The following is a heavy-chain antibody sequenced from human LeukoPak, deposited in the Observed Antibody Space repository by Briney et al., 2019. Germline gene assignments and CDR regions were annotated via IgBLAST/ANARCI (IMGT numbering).Heavy chain of an antibody. V-gene: IGHV4-34*01. CDR3: ARGRGSWYAY. D-gene: IGHD6-13*01. Sequence: SETLSLTCAVYGGSFSGYYWSWIRQPPGTGLEWIGEMNHSGSTNYNPSLKSRVTISVDPSKNQLSLKVNSVTAADTAVYYCARGRGSWYAYWGQGTLVTVSS. CDR1: GGSFSGYY. CDR2: MNHSGST. J-gene: IGHJ4*02.